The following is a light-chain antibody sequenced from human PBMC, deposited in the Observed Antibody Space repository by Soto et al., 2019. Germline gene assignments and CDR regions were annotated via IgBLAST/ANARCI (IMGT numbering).Light chain of an antibody. CDR3: QLSYKTPLT. V-gene: IGKV1-39*01. CDR1: QDIGTY. J-gene: IGKJ4*01. Sequence: QMTQPPSSLFATVGDTVIASSRAQQDIGTYLNWYQQKSGKAPKLLISDASSLHTGVPSRFSGSGSGTDFTITISSQQHEDYATYYCQLSYKTPLTFGGGTKVDIK. CDR2: DAS.